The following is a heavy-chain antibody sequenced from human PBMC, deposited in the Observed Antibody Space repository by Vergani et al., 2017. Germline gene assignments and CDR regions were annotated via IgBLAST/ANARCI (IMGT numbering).Heavy chain of an antibody. Sequence: QVQLQESGPGLVKPSQTLSLTCTVSGGSISSGGYYWSWIRQHPGKGLEWIGYIYYSGSTYYNPSLKSRVTISVDTSKNQFSLKLSAVTAADTAVYYCARTSWGFGELNDWGQGTLVTVSS. CDR3: ARTSWGFGELND. J-gene: IGHJ4*02. D-gene: IGHD3-10*01. CDR2: IYYSGST. CDR1: GGSISSGGYY. V-gene: IGHV4-31*03.